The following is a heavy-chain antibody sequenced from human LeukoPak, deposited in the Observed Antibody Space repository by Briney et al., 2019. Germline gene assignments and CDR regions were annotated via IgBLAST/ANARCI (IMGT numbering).Heavy chain of an antibody. J-gene: IGHJ6*02. Sequence: RASVKVSCKASGGTFSSYAISWVRQAPGQGLEWMGGIIPIFGTANYAQKFQGRVTITADESTSTAYMELGSLRSEDTAVYYCASSPYYYGMDVWGQGTTVTVSS. CDR3: ASSPYYYGMDV. CDR1: GGTFSSYA. CDR2: IIPIFGTA. V-gene: IGHV1-69*13.